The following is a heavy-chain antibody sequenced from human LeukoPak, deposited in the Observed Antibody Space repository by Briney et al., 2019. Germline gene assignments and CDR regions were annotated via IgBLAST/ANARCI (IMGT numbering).Heavy chain of an antibody. D-gene: IGHD3-22*01. CDR1: GFTFSSYS. CDR3: AKDHESDGYPCLDH. V-gene: IGHV3-23*01. Sequence: GGSLRLSCAASGFTFSSYSMNWVRQAPGKGLEWVSTISASGPYYADAVRGRFTISRDNSRNTLSLQMDSLRAEDTAVYYCAKDHESDGYPCLDHWGLGTLVAVSS. J-gene: IGHJ4*02. CDR2: ISASGP.